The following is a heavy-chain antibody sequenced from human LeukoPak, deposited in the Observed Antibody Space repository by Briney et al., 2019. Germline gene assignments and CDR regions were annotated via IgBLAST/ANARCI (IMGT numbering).Heavy chain of an antibody. V-gene: IGHV3-33*06. Sequence: PGGSLRLSCTASGFTFSSYGMHWVRQAPGKGLEWVAVIWFDGSNKYYADSVKGRLTISRDNYKSTLYLQMNSLRAEDTAVYYCAKAVAATGHYYFGMDVWGQGTTVTVSS. D-gene: IGHD6-19*01. CDR1: GFTFSSYG. CDR3: AKAVAATGHYYFGMDV. CDR2: IWFDGSNK. J-gene: IGHJ6*02.